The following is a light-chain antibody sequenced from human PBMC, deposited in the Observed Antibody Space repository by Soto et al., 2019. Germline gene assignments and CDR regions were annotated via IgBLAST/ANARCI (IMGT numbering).Light chain of an antibody. J-gene: IGLJ2*01. CDR1: SSDVGGYNY. Sequence: QSALTQPASVSGSPGQSITISCTGTSSDVGGYNYVSWYQQHPGKAPKLMIYEVSNRPSGVFNRFSGSKSGNTASLTISGLQDEDEDDYYCSSYTSSSTLVFGGGTKLTVL. CDR2: EVS. V-gene: IGLV2-14*01. CDR3: SSYTSSSTLV.